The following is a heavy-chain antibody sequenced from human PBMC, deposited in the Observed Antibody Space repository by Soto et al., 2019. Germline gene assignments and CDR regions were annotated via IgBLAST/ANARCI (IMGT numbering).Heavy chain of an antibody. CDR3: ASMGHYDILTGYYRPRAFDI. D-gene: IGHD3-9*01. CDR2: ISAYNGNT. J-gene: IGHJ3*02. CDR1: GYTFTSYG. V-gene: IGHV1-18*04. Sequence: ASVKVSCKASGYTFTSYGISWVRQAPGQGLEWMGWISAYNGNTNYAQKLQGRVTMTTDTSTSTAYMEPRSLRSDDTAVYYCASMGHYDILTGYYRPRAFDIWGQGTMVTVSS.